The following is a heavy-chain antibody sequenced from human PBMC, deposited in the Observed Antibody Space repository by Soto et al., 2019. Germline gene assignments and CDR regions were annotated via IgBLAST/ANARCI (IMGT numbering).Heavy chain of an antibody. CDR3: ARDTGV. J-gene: IGHJ4*02. Sequence: EVQLVESGGGLVQPGGSLRLSCAASGITVSNNYMSWVRQPPGKGLEWVSVIYSGGSTYYADSVKGRFTVSRDNFKNTLYLQMNSLRADDTAIYYCARDTGVWGQGTRVTVSS. D-gene: IGHD4-17*01. CDR1: GITVSNNY. CDR2: IYSGGST. V-gene: IGHV3-66*01.